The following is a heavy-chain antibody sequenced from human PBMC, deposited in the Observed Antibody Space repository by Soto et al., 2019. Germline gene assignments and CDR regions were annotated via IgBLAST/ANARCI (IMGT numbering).Heavy chain of an antibody. CDR1: GGTFSSYA. CDR2: IIPIFGTA. J-gene: IGHJ6*02. Sequence: QGQLVQSGAEVKKPGSSVKVSCKASGGTFSSYAISWVRQAPGQGLEWMGGIIPIFGTANYAQKFQGRVTITADESTSTAYMELGSLRSEDTAVYYCARVPPFGDYYYYGMDVWGQGTTVTVSS. CDR3: ARVPPFGDYYYYGMDV. V-gene: IGHV1-69*01. D-gene: IGHD3-10*01.